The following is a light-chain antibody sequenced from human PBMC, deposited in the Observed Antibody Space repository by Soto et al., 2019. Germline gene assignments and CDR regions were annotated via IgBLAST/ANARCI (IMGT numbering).Light chain of an antibody. CDR1: QDIGVF. CDR3: QQTYNTPRT. CDR2: AAS. Sequence: DIQMPQSPSSLSASVGDRVTITCRASQDIGVFLNWYQQKPGKAPKCLIYAASNLESRVPSRFSGSGSGTDFNFTISSLQPDDLATYYCQQTYNTPRTFGQGTKVDI. J-gene: IGKJ2*01. V-gene: IGKV1-39*01.